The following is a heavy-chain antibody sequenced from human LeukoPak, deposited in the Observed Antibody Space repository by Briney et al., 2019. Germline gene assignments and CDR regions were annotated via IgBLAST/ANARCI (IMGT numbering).Heavy chain of an antibody. Sequence: PSETLSLTCTVSGGSISSGSYYWSWIRQPPGKGLEWIGYIYYSGSTNYNPSLKSRVTISVDRSKNQFSLKLSSVTAADTAVYYCARAPYSSYGDYWGQGTLVTVAS. CDR1: GGSISSGSYY. V-gene: IGHV4-61*01. J-gene: IGHJ4*02. CDR3: ARAPYSSYGDY. CDR2: IYYSGST. D-gene: IGHD3-22*01.